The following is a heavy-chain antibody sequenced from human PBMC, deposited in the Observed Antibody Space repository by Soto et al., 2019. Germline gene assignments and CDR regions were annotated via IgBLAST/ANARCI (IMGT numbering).Heavy chain of an antibody. CDR1: GFIFGNHG. V-gene: IGHV3-23*01. Sequence: GGSLRLSCAASGFIFGNHGMTWVRQAPGRALEWVSTINANAIDTHYADSVKGRFTISRDNSKNTVYLQMNSLRAEDTAVYYCAKDYSTVTTDPLSVVLFDYWGQGALVTVSS. J-gene: IGHJ4*02. D-gene: IGHD4-17*01. CDR3: AKDYSTVTTDPLSVVLFDY. CDR2: INANAIDT.